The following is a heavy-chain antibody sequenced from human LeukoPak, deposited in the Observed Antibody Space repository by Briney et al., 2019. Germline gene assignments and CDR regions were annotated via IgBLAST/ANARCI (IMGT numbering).Heavy chain of an antibody. Sequence: ASVKVSCKASGYTFTSYDINWVRQATGQGLEWMGWMNPNSGNTGYAQKFQGRVTMTRNTSISTAYMELSSLRSEDTAVYYCARDLTFEYSSSTLNYYYYYMDVWGKGTTVTVSS. CDR1: GYTFTSYD. V-gene: IGHV1-8*01. CDR3: ARDLTFEYSSSTLNYYYYYMDV. J-gene: IGHJ6*03. CDR2: MNPNSGNT. D-gene: IGHD6-6*01.